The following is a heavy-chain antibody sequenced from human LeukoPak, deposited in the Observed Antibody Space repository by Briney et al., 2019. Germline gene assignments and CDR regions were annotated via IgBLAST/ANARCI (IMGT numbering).Heavy chain of an antibody. D-gene: IGHD3-16*02. CDR1: GFSFSISA. CDR3: AKEDYVWGSYRRYYCDF. V-gene: IGHV3-23*01. Sequence: GGSLRLSCAASGFSFSISAMSWVRQAPGKGLEWVSGISGSGGSTYYADSVKGRFTISRDNSKNTLYLQMNSLRAEDTAVYYCAKEDYVWGSYRRYYCDFWGQGTLVTVSS. J-gene: IGHJ4*02. CDR2: ISGSGGST.